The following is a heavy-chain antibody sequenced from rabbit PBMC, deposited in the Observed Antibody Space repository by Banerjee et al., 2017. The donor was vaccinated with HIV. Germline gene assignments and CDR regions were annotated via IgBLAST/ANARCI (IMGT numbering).Heavy chain of an antibody. J-gene: IGHJ3*01. CDR1: GFSFSSSYW. CDR3: AGGGAGYGWTRLDL. D-gene: IGHD6-1*01. Sequence: LQESGGDLVKPEGSLTLTCTASGFSFSSSYWICWVRQAPGKGLEWIACINTSSGNTVYANWAKGRFTISKTSSTTVTLQMTSLTAADTATYFCAGGGAGYGWTRLDLWGPGTLVTVS. V-gene: IGHV1S45*01. CDR2: INTSSGNT.